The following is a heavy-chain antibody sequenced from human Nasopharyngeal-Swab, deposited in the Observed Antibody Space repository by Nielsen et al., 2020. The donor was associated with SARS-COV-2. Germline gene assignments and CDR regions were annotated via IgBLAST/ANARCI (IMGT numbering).Heavy chain of an antibody. CDR3: ALMAELSIVGAYYGMDV. CDR1: GFTFSSYG. V-gene: IGHV3-30*03. CDR2: ISYDGSNK. Sequence: GESLKISCAASGFTFSSYGMHWVRQAPGKGLEWVAVISYDGSNKYYADSVKGRFTISRDNSKNSLYLQMNSLRTEDTALYYCALMAELSIVGAYYGMDVWGQGTTVTVSS. J-gene: IGHJ6*02. D-gene: IGHD1-26*01.